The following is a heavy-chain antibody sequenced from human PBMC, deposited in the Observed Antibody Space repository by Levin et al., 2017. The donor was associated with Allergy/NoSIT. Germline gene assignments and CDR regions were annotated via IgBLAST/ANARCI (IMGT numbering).Heavy chain of an antibody. CDR3: AKGIAAARPPDY. CDR1: GFTFSSYG. CDR2: ISYDGSNK. D-gene: IGHD6-13*01. V-gene: IGHV3-30*18. J-gene: IGHJ4*02. Sequence: GGSLRLSCAASGFTFSSYGMHWVRQAPGKGLEWVAVISYDGSNKYYADSVKGRFTISRDNSKNTLYLQMNSLRAEDTAVYYCAKGIAAARPPDYWGQGTLVTVSS.